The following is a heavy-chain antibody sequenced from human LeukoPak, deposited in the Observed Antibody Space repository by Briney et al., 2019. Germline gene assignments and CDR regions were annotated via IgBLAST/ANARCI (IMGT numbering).Heavy chain of an antibody. Sequence: TSETLSLTCTVSVDSITSSYWSWIRQPPGKGLEWIGCIYNSGSTSYHSGNTKFNPSLKSRVTLSVDTSKNQFSLKLSSVTAADTAVYYCARGRKYTSGYRVTELGSGYSDYWGQGTLVTVSS. D-gene: IGHD5-18*01. J-gene: IGHJ4*02. V-gene: IGHV4-59*01. CDR1: VDSITSSY. CDR3: ARGRKYTSGYRVTELGSGYSDY. CDR2: IYNSGST.